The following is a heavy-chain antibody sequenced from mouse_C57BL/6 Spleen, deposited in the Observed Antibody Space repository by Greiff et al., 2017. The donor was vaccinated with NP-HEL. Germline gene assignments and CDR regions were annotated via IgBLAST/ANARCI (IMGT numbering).Heavy chain of an antibody. Sequence: EVQLQQSGPELVKPGASVKISCKASGYTFTDYYMNWVKQSHGKSLEWIGDINPNNGGTSYNQKFKGKATLTVDKSSSTAYMELRSLTSEDSAVYYCARSNGYDFDYWGQGTTLTVSS. CDR2: INPNNGGT. J-gene: IGHJ2*01. CDR1: GYTFTDYY. V-gene: IGHV1-26*01. D-gene: IGHD2-2*01. CDR3: ARSNGYDFDY.